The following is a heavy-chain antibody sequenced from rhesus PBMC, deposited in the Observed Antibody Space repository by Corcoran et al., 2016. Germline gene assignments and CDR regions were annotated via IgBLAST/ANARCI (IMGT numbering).Heavy chain of an antibody. J-gene: IGHJ3*01. D-gene: IGHD3-28*01. V-gene: IGHV4-169*02. Sequence: QLQLQESGPGLVKPSETLSVTCAVSGGSISSSYWSWIRQAPGKGLEWIGYIYGSGSSTNYNPSLKRRVTLSVDTSKNQLSLKLSAVTTADTAVYYCARDRTDYYYDSGYYGYDAFDFWGQGLRVTVSS. CDR2: IYGSGSST. CDR3: ARDRTDYYYDSGYYGYDAFDF. CDR1: GGSISSSY.